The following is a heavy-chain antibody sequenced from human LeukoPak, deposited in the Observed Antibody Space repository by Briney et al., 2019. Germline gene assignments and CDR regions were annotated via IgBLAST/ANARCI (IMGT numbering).Heavy chain of an antibody. CDR1: GFTFSSYW. CDR3: ARDRYDYVWGSYRYDAFDI. J-gene: IGHJ3*02. Sequence: GGSLRLSCAASGFTFSSYWMHWVRQAPGKGLVWVSRINSDGSSTSYADSVKGRFTIYRDNAKNTLYLQMNSLRAEDTAVYYCARDRYDYVWGSYRYDAFDIWGQGTMVTVSS. D-gene: IGHD3-16*02. CDR2: INSDGSST. V-gene: IGHV3-74*01.